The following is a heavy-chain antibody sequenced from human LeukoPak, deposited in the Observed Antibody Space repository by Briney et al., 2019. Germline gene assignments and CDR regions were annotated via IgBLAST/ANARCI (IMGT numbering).Heavy chain of an antibody. CDR3: TRDPDLEYCSGGSCYYFDY. CDR2: IRSKAYGGTT. J-gene: IGHJ4*02. CDR1: GFTFGDYA. D-gene: IGHD2-15*01. Sequence: LGRSLRLSCTASGFTFGDYAMSWVRQAPGKGLEWVGSIRSKAYGGTTEYAASVKGRFTISRDDSKSIAYLQMNSLKTEDTAVYYCTRDPDLEYCSGGSCYYFDYWGQGTLVTVSS. V-gene: IGHV3-49*04.